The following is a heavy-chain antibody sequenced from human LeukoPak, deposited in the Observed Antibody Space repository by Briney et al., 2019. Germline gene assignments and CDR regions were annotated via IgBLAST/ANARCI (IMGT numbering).Heavy chain of an antibody. J-gene: IGHJ4*02. D-gene: IGHD1-26*01. CDR2: ISYDGSNK. CDR1: GLTFSSYA. CDR3: ARAGWELPFDY. Sequence: GGSLRLSCAASGLTFSSYAMHWVRQAPGKGLEWVAVISYDGSNKYYADSVKGRFTISRDNSKNTLYLQMNSLRAEDTAVYYCARAGWELPFDYWGQGTLVTVSS. V-gene: IGHV3-30*04.